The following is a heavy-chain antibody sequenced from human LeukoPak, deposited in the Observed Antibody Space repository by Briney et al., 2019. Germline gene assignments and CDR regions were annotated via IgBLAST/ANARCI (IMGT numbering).Heavy chain of an antibody. CDR1: GYSFTSYW. CDR2: IYPGDSDT. Sequence: KSGESLKICCKGSGYSFTSYWIGWVRQMPGKGLEWMGIIYPGDSDTRYSPSFQGQVTISADKSISTAYLQWSSLKASDTAMYYCARAKIYYDYVWGSYRSGHFDYWGQGTLVTVSS. D-gene: IGHD3-16*02. J-gene: IGHJ4*02. CDR3: ARAKIYYDYVWGSYRSGHFDY. V-gene: IGHV5-51*01.